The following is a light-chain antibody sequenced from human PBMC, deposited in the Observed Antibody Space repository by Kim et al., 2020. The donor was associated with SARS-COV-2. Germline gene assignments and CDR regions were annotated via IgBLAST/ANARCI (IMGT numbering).Light chain of an antibody. CDR2: SNN. Sequence: QSVLTQPPSASGTPGQRVTITCSGSSYNIGRTTVNWYQQLSGTAPKLLIYSNNQRHSGVPDRFSGFKSGTSASQPISGLQSEDEADYYCAAWDDSLQGWVFGGVTQLTVL. V-gene: IGLV1-44*01. CDR1: SYNIGRTT. J-gene: IGLJ3*02. CDR3: AAWDDSLQGWV.